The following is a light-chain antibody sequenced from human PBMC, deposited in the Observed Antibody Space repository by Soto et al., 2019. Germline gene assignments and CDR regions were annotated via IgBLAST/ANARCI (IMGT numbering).Light chain of an antibody. CDR2: AND. CDR3: AVWDDNLRGL. CDR1: RSNIGGNA. Sequence: QSVLTQPPSVSGTPGQRVTISCSGSRSNIGGNAVTWYQQVQGTAPKLLIYANDQRPSGISDRFSGSKSSTSASLAISGLQSEDEADYYCAVWDDNLRGLFGGGTKLTVL. V-gene: IGLV1-44*01. J-gene: IGLJ2*01.